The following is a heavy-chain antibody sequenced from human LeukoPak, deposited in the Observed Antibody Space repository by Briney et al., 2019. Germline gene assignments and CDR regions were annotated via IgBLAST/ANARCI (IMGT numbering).Heavy chain of an antibody. J-gene: IGHJ6*02. Sequence: SETLSLTCTVSGGSISSGGYYWSWIRQHPGKGLEWIGYIYYSGSTYYNPSLKSRVTISVDTSKNQFSLKLSSVTAADTAAYYCASGPLYGMDVWGQGTTVTVSS. CDR1: GGSISSGGYY. V-gene: IGHV4-31*03. CDR2: IYYSGST. CDR3: ASGPLYGMDV.